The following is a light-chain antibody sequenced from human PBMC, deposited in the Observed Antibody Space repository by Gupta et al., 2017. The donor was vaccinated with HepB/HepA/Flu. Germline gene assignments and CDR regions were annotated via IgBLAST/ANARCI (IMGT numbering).Light chain of an antibody. Sequence: DIQMTQSPSSLSASVGDRVTISCRASQNIVTYLIWYQQIPGKAPKLLIYGASSLQTGVPSRFSGSGSGTDFTLTISSLQPEDFATYYCQQSYSRPVTFGQGTKLEIK. CDR2: GAS. CDR3: QQSYSRPVT. CDR1: QNIVTY. J-gene: IGKJ2*01. V-gene: IGKV1-39*01.